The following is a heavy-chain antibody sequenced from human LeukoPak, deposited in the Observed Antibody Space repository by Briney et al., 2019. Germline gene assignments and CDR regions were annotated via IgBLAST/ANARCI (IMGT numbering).Heavy chain of an antibody. CDR3: ARLRSLWFGEGGTFDY. V-gene: IGHV4-39*01. CDR1: GGSISSSSYY. CDR2: IYYSGST. J-gene: IGHJ4*02. D-gene: IGHD3-10*01. Sequence: SETLSLTCTVSGGSISSSSYYWGWIRQPPWKGLEWIGSIYYSGSTYYNPSLKSRVTISVDTSKNQFSLKLSSVTAADTAVYYCARLRSLWFGEGGTFDYWGQGTLVTVSS.